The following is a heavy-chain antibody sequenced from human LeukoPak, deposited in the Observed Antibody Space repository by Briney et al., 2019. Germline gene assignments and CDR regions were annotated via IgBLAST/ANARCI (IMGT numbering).Heavy chain of an antibody. V-gene: IGHV4-39*01. CDR3: AGFGLDYYYYYYMDV. Sequence: PSETLSLTCTVSGGSISSSSYYWGWVRHPPGKGLEWIGSIYYSGSTYYNPSLKSRVTISVDTSKNQFSLKLSSVTAADTAVYYCAGFGLDYYYYYYMDVWGKGTTVTISS. J-gene: IGHJ6*03. CDR1: GGSISSSSYY. CDR2: IYYSGST. D-gene: IGHD3-10*01.